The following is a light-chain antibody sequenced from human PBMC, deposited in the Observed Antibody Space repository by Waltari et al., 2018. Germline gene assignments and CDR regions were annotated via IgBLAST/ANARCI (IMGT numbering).Light chain of an antibody. CDR1: QSVSSSY. J-gene: IGKJ1*01. V-gene: IGKV3-20*01. CDR2: GAS. CDR3: QQYGSSPT. Sequence: EIVLTQSPATLSLSPAERATLSCRASQSVSSSYLAWYQQKPGQAPRLLIYGASSRATGIPDRFSGSGSGTDFTLTISRLEPEDFAVYYCQQYGSSPTFGQGTKVEIK.